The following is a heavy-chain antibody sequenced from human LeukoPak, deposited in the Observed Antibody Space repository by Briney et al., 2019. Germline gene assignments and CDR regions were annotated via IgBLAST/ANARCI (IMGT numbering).Heavy chain of an antibody. CDR2: ISYDGSNK. J-gene: IGHJ6*02. CDR3: AKEHCGGDCYYYYGMDV. Sequence: PGRSLRLSCAASGFTFSSYGMHWVRQAPGKGLEWVAVISYDGSNKYYADSVKGRFTISRDNSKNTLYLQMNSLGAEDTAVYYCAKEHCGGDCYYYYGMDVWGQGTTVTVSS. CDR1: GFTFSSYG. V-gene: IGHV3-30*18. D-gene: IGHD2-21*02.